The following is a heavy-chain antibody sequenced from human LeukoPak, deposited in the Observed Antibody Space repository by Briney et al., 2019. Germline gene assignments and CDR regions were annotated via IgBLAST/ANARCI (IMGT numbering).Heavy chain of an antibody. CDR1: GGSISSYY. Sequence: PSETLSLTCTVSGGSISSYYWNWIRQPPGKGLERIGYIYYRGSTNYNPSLKSRVTISVDTSKNQFSLKLSSATATDTAMYYCARGDDYKSTLFDYWGQGTLVTVSS. J-gene: IGHJ4*02. CDR3: ARGDDYKSTLFDY. V-gene: IGHV4-59*01. CDR2: IYYRGST. D-gene: IGHD5-12*01.